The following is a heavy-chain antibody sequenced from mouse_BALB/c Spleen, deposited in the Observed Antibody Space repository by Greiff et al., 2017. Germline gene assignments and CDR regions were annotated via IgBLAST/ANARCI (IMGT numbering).Heavy chain of an antibody. CDR3: ARTFTTVDAMDY. CDR1: GFTFSSFG. D-gene: IGHD1-1*01. J-gene: IGHJ4*01. CDR2: ISSGSSTI. Sequence: DVQLVESGGGLVQPGGSRKLSCAASGFTFSSFGMHWVRQAPEKGLEWVAYISSGSSTIYYADTVKGRFTISRDNPKNTLFLQMTSLRSEDTAMYYCARTFTTVDAMDYWGQGTSVTVSS. V-gene: IGHV5-17*02.